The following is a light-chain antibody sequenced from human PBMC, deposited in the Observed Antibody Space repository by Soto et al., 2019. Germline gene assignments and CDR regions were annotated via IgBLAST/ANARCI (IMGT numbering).Light chain of an antibody. Sequence: EIVLTQSPVTLSLSPGERATLSCRASQRVTTFLAWYQQKPGQAPRLLIYDASKRATGIPARFSGSGSGTDFTLTISSREPEDFAVYYCQQRTNWPLTFGGGTKVEIK. V-gene: IGKV3-11*01. CDR2: DAS. CDR1: QRVTTF. CDR3: QQRTNWPLT. J-gene: IGKJ4*01.